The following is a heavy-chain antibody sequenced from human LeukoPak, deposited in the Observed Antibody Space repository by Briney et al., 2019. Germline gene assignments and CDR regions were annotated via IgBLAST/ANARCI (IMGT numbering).Heavy chain of an antibody. CDR2: INHSGST. CDR1: GGSFSGYY. Sequence: SETLSLTCAVYGGSFSGYYWSWIRQPPGKGLEWIGEINHSGSTNYNPSLKSRVTISVDTSKNQFSLKLSSVTAADMAVYYCARSGYSGYGTRPVFDYWGQGTLVTVSS. J-gene: IGHJ4*02. D-gene: IGHD5-12*01. CDR3: ARSGYSGYGTRPVFDY. V-gene: IGHV4-34*01.